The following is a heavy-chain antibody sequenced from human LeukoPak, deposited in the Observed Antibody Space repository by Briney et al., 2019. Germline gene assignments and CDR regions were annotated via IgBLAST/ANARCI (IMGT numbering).Heavy chain of an antibody. V-gene: IGHV3-74*01. CDR1: GFTFSSFS. J-gene: IGHJ5*01. CDR3: ARVGGSGWYDS. D-gene: IGHD6-19*01. CDR2: IRSDGTTT. Sequence: GGSLRLSCAASGFTFSSFSMHWVRQAPGKGLAWVSRIRSDGTTTNYTDSVKGRFTISSDNVKNTLYLQMNSLRAEDTAVYYCARVGGSGWYDSWGQGTQVTVSS.